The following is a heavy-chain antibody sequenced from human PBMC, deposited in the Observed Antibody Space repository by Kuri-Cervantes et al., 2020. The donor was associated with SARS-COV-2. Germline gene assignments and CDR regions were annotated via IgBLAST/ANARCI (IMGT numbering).Heavy chain of an antibody. J-gene: IGHJ3*02. CDR2: IYYSGST. CDR3: ARASTTIYGVLIMLFSSNAFAI. Sequence: ESLKISCAASGFTFSSYWMSWIRQPPGKGLEWIGYIYYSGSTNYNPSLKSRVTISVDTSKNQFSLKLSSVTAADTAVYYCARASTTIYGVLIMLFSSNAFAIWGQGTLVTVSS. D-gene: IGHD3-3*01. V-gene: IGHV4-59*12. CDR1: GFTFSSYW.